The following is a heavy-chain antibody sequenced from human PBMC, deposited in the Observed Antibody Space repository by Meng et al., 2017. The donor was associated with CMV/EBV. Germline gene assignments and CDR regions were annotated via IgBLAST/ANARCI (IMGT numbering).Heavy chain of an antibody. CDR3: ARNQPSRGWSHEDY. CDR1: VGTFSSYA. CDR2: IIPIFGTA. Sequence: QFQLWQVGAEVKKPGSWGKVSSKASVGTFSSYAISWVRQAPGQGLEWMGGIIPIFGTANYAQKFQGRVTITADESTSTAYMELSSLRSEDTAVYYCARNQPSRGWSHEDYWGQGTLVTVSS. V-gene: IGHV1-69*12. J-gene: IGHJ4*02. D-gene: IGHD2-15*01.